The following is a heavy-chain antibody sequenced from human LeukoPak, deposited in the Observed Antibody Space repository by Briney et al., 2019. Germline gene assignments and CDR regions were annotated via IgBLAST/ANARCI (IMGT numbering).Heavy chain of an antibody. CDR2: IYYSGST. J-gene: IGHJ4*02. V-gene: IGHV4-59*01. Sequence: SSETLSLTCTVSGGSISSYYWSWIRQPPGKGLEWIGYIYYSGSTNYNPSPKSRVTISVDTSKNQFSLKLSSVTAADTAVYYCARVRVTYDSSGYSTHYYFDYWGQGTLVTVSS. D-gene: IGHD3-22*01. CDR1: GGSISSYY. CDR3: ARVRVTYDSSGYSTHYYFDY.